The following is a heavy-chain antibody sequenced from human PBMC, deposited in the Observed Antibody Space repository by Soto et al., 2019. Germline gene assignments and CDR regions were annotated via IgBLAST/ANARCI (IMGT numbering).Heavy chain of an antibody. J-gene: IGHJ4*02. CDR3: AREAVYYFDY. CDR2: IYHRGST. CDR1: GGSISSGGYS. V-gene: IGHV4-30-2*01. D-gene: IGHD6-19*01. Sequence: QLQLQESGSGLVKPSQTLSLTCAVSGGSISSGGYSWSWIRQPPGKGLEWIGYIYHRGSTYYNPSPKSRVTISVDTSKNQFSLKLSSVTAADTAVYYCAREAVYYFDYWGQGTLVTVSS.